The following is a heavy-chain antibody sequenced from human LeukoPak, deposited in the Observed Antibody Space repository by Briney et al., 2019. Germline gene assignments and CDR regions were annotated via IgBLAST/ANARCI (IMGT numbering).Heavy chain of an antibody. CDR3: AKAAAGTYYYGMDV. V-gene: IGHV3-53*01. CDR1: GITVSGNY. D-gene: IGHD6-13*01. J-gene: IGHJ6*02. CDR2: IYSGGNT. Sequence: GGSLRLSCAASGITVSGNYMAWVRQAPGKGLEWASVIYSGGNTYHADSVKGRFTISRDNSKNTLYLQMNSLRAEDTAVYYCAKAAAGTYYYGMDVWGQGTTVTVSS.